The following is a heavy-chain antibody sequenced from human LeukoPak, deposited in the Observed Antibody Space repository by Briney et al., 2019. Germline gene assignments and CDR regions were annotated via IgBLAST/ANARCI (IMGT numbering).Heavy chain of an antibody. V-gene: IGHV3-30*18. D-gene: IGHD1-26*01. CDR1: GFTFSNYG. J-gene: IGHJ4*02. CDR2: ISYDGSNK. Sequence: PGRSLRLSCAASGFTFSNYGMHWVRQAPGKGLEWVAVISYDGSNKYYADSVKGRFTISRDNSKNTLYLQMNSLRAEDTAVYYCAKEEQVGAFDYWGQGTLVTVPS. CDR3: AKEEQVGAFDY.